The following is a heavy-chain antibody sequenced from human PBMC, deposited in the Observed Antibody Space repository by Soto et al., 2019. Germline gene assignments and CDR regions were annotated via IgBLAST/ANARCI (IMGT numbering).Heavy chain of an antibody. D-gene: IGHD3-9*01. CDR1: GFTVSSNY. V-gene: IGHV3-53*04. J-gene: IGHJ6*03. CDR3: AREIVFYTPNYYYYMDV. Sequence: HGGSLRLSCAASGFTVSSNYMSWVRQAPGKGLEWVSVIYSGGSTYYADSVKGRFTISRHNSKNTLYLQMNSLRAEDTAVYYCAREIVFYTPNYYYYMDVWGKGTTVTVSS. CDR2: IYSGGST.